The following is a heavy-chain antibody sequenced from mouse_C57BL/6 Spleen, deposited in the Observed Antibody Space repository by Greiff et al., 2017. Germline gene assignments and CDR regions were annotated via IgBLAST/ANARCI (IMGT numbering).Heavy chain of an antibody. D-gene: IGHD4-1*01. V-gene: IGHV14-2*01. CDR3: AREANWDEAWFAD. CDR1: GFNINDYY. J-gene: IGHJ3*01. CDR2: IDPEDGET. Sequence: EVQLQQSGAELVKPGASVKLSCTASGFNINDYYMHWVKQRPEQGLEWIGRIDPEDGETKYAPKFQGQATITADTSSNTAYLQLSSLTSEDTAVDYCAREANWDEAWFADWGQGTLVTVSA.